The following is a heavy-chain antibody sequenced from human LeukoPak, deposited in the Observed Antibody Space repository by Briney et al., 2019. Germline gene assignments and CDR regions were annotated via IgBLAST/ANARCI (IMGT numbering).Heavy chain of an antibody. V-gene: IGHV3-21*03. CDR3: VRDITGTTYYYYYMDV. D-gene: IGHD1-7*01. CDR1: GFTFSDYS. J-gene: IGHJ6*03. CDR2: ISNSVSYI. Sequence: GGSLRLSCAASGFTFSDYSMNWVRQAPGKGLEWVSYISNSVSYIYYADAVKGRFTISRDNAKNSLYLQMNSLRVEDTAVHYCVRDITGTTYYYYYMDVWGKGTTVTVSS.